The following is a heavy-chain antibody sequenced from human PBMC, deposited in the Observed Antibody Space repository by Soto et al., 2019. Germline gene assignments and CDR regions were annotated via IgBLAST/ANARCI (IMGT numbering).Heavy chain of an antibody. CDR1: GYALTELS. Sequence: ASVKVSCKVSGYALTELSMHWVRQAPGKGLEWMGGFDPEDGETIYAQKFQGRVTMTEDTSTDTAYMELSSLRSEDTAVYYCATSITGDYGYYYYYYGMDVWGQGTTVTVS. CDR2: FDPEDGET. V-gene: IGHV1-24*01. CDR3: ATSITGDYGYYYYYYGMDV. J-gene: IGHJ6*02. D-gene: IGHD3-10*01.